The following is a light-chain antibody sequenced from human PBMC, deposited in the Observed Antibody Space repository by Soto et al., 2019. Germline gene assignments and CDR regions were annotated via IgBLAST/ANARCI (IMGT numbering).Light chain of an antibody. Sequence: DIQITRCRSTRSGSVGDRGTITCGASQSISTRLAWYQQTTGKAPKILIYQASTLDSGVPSRFRGIGSGTEFTLAITRLQPDDFEAYLCQQYNDTTWAFGQGTKVGIK. CDR2: QAS. CDR3: QQYNDTTWA. V-gene: IGKV1-5*03. CDR1: QSISTR. J-gene: IGKJ1*01.